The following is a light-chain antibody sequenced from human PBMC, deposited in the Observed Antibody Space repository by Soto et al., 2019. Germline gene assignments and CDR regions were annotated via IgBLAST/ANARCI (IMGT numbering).Light chain of an antibody. J-gene: IGLJ2*01. CDR2: STN. V-gene: IGLV1-44*01. Sequence: QAVVTQPPSASGTPGQRVTISWSGSSSNIGSNSVNWYQQVPGTAPKLLIYSTNQRPSGVPDRFSGSKSDTSASLAISGLQSEDEADYYCAAWDDSLNGEVVFGGGTKVTVL. CDR1: SSNIGSNS. CDR3: AAWDDSLNGEVV.